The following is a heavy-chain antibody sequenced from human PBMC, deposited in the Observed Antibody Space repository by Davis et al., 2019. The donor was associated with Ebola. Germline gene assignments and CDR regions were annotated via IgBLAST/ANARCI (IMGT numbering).Heavy chain of an antibody. V-gene: IGHV4-59*01. D-gene: IGHD3-10*01. J-gene: IGHJ6*02. CDR1: GGSISSYY. Sequence: MPSETLSLTCTVSGGSISSYYWSWIRQPPGKGLEWIGYIYYSGSTNYNPSLKSRVTISVDTSKNQFSLKLSSVTAADTAVYYCARVSVYYGSGSYYNFEWDYGMDVWGQGTTVTVSS. CDR3: ARVSVYYGSGSYYNFEWDYGMDV. CDR2: IYYSGST.